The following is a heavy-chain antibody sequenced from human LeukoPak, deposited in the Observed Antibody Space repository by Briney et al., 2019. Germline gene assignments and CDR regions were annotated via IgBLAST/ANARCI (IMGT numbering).Heavy chain of an antibody. CDR2: IYYSGST. D-gene: IGHD2-15*01. Sequence: SETLSLTCTVSGGSISSYYRSWIRQPPGKGLEWIGYIYYSGSTNYNPSLKSRVTISVDTSKNQFSLKLSSVTAADTAVYYCARDARYCSGGSCSRTGPFQHWGQGTLVTVSS. V-gene: IGHV4-59*01. CDR1: GGSISSYY. J-gene: IGHJ1*01. CDR3: ARDARYCSGGSCSRTGPFQH.